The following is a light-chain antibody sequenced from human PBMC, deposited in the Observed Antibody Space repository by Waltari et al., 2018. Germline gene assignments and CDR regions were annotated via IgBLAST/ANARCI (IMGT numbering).Light chain of an antibody. J-gene: IGKJ3*01. CDR3: QQSYSTPPL. CDR1: QSISSY. CDR2: AAS. V-gene: IGKV1-39*01. Sequence: DIQMTQSPSFLSASVGDRVTITCRASQSISSYLNWYQQKPGKAPKLLIYAASSLQIGVPSRFSGSGSGTDFTLTISSLQPEDFATYYCQQSYSTPPLFGPGTKVDIK.